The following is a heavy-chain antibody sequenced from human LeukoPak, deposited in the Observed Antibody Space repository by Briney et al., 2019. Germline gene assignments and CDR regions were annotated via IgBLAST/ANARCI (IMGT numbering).Heavy chain of an antibody. J-gene: IGHJ4*02. V-gene: IGHV1-24*01. Sequence: APVKVSCKVSGYTLTELSMHWVRQAPGKGLEWMGGFDPEDGETIYAQKFQGRVTMTEDTSTDTAYMELSSLRSEDTAVYYCATSIAAAGTWIRFDYWGQGTLVTVSS. D-gene: IGHD6-13*01. CDR3: ATSIAAAGTWIRFDY. CDR2: FDPEDGET. CDR1: GYTLTELS.